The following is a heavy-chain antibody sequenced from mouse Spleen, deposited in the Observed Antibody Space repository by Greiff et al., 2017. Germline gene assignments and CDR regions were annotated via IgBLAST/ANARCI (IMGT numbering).Heavy chain of an antibody. V-gene: IGHV5-9*04. CDR3: ARDGNYVRNFDY. D-gene: IGHD2-1*01. J-gene: IGHJ2*01. CDR1: GFTFSSYA. CDR2: ISSGGGNT. Sequence: EVKLMESGGGLVKLGGSLKLSCAASGFTFSSYAMSWVRQTPEKRLEWVATISSGGGNTYYPDSVKGRFTISRDNAKNTLYLQMSSLKSEDTAMYYCARDGNYVRNFDYWGQGTTLTVSS.